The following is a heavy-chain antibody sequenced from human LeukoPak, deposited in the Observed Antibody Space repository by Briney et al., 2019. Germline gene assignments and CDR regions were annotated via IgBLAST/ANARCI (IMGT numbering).Heavy chain of an antibody. D-gene: IGHD3-10*01. V-gene: IGHV3-30*02. CDR3: AKVWAHDGSGNPYWHFDL. CDR2: IRYDGSNK. J-gene: IGHJ2*01. CDR1: GFTFSSYE. Sequence: GGSLRLSCAASGFTFSSYEMNWVRQAPGKGLEWVTFIRYDGSNKYYADSVKGRFTISRDNSKNTLYLQMNSLRAEDTAVYYCAKVWAHDGSGNPYWHFDLWGRGTLVTVSS.